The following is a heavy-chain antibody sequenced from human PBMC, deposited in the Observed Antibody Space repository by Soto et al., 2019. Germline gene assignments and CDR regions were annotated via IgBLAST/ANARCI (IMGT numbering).Heavy chain of an antibody. J-gene: IGHJ6*02. D-gene: IGHD6-19*01. CDR3: ARVPRIAVAGTNYYYGMDV. V-gene: IGHV1-69*01. CDR1: GGTFSSYA. CDR2: IIPIFGTA. Sequence: QVQLVQSGAEVKKPGSSVKVSCKASGGTFSSYAISWVRQAPGQGLEWMGGIIPIFGTANYAQKFQGRITITADESTSTAYMELRSLRSEDTAVYYCARVPRIAVAGTNYYYGMDVWGQGTTVTVSS.